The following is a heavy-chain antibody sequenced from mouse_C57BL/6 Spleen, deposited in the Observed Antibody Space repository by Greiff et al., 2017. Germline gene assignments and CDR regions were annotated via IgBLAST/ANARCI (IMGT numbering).Heavy chain of an antibody. J-gene: IGHJ4*01. D-gene: IGHD4-1*01. Sequence: QVQLQQSGPELVKPGASVKISCKASGYAFSSSWMNWVKQRPGKGLEWIGRIYPGDGDTNYNGKFKGKATLTADKSSSTAYMQLSSLTSEDSAVYFCARWEGYYAMDYWGQGTSVTVSS. CDR1: GYAFSSSW. CDR3: ARWEGYYAMDY. CDR2: IYPGDGDT. V-gene: IGHV1-82*01.